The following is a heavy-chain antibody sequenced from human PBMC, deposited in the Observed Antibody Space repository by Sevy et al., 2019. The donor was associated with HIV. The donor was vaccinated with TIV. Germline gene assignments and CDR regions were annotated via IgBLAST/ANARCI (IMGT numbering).Heavy chain of an antibody. CDR2: MSPYNGDT. D-gene: IGHD4-4*01. J-gene: IGHJ4*02. CDR1: GYNFYI. CDR3: AVHMTTSFDH. Sequence: ASVKVSCKASGYNFYIHWVRQAPGQGLEWMGWMSPYNGDTNYAQKFQGRVTMAADTSTSTAYMELKSLRSGDTAVYYCAVHMTTSFDHWGQGTLVTVSS. V-gene: IGHV1-18*04.